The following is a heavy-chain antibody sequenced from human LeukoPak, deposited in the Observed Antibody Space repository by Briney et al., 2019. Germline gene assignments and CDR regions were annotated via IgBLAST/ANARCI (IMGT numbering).Heavy chain of an antibody. V-gene: IGHV3-30*09. D-gene: IGHD4-17*01. CDR1: GFTFSTYV. J-gene: IGHJ4*02. Sequence: GGSLRLSCAASGFTFSTYVIHWVRQAPGKGLEWVAFISEDGSSKHYADSVKGRFAISRDNSKNTLSLQMNSLRAEDTAVYYCASAYGDYLDHWGQGTLVTVSP. CDR3: ASAYGDYLDH. CDR2: ISEDGSSK.